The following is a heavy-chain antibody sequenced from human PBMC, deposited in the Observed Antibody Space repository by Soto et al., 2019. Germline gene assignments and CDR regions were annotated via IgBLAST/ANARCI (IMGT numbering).Heavy chain of an antibody. J-gene: IGHJ4*02. D-gene: IGHD3-10*01. Sequence: GGSLRLSXAASGFTFSSYWMHWVRQAPGKGLVWVSRINSDGSSTSYADSVKGRFTISRDNAKNTLYLQMNSLRAEDTAVYYCARAGSYPGSGYFDYWGQGTLVTVSS. V-gene: IGHV3-74*01. CDR3: ARAGSYPGSGYFDY. CDR1: GFTFSSYW. CDR2: INSDGSST.